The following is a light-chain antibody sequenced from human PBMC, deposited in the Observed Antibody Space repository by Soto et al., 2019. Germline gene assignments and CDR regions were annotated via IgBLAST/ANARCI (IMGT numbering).Light chain of an antibody. CDR2: GVT. J-gene: IGLJ1*01. CDR3: SSYRSSSTYV. CDR1: SSDVGSYNY. Sequence: QSGLTQPASVSGSPGQSITISCTGTSSDVGSYNYVSWHQQHPGQAPKLMIYGVTNRASGVPDRFSASKSGNTASLTISGLQAGDEADYYCSSYRSSSTYVFGTGTKLTVL. V-gene: IGLV2-14*01.